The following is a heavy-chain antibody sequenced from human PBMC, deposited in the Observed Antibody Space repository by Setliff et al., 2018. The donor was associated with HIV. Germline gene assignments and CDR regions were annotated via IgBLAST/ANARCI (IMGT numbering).Heavy chain of an antibody. CDR2: ITESGGT. Sequence: PGGSLRLSCAASGFTFTTDAMNWVRQAPGKGLEWVSSITESGGTYYADSVKGRFTISTDTSKNTVYLQMNSLTSEDTAIYYCASAFTHNYFYFNYWGQGALVTVSS. CDR1: GFTFTTDA. D-gene: IGHD3-3*02. CDR3: ASAFTHNYFYFNY. V-gene: IGHV3-23*01. J-gene: IGHJ4*02.